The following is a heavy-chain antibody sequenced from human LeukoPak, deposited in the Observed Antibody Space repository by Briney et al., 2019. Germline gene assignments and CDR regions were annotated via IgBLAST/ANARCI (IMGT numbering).Heavy chain of an antibody. J-gene: IGHJ4*02. CDR1: GYTFTGYY. Sequence: ASVKVSCKASGYTFTGYYMHWVRQAPGQGLEWMGWINPNSGGTNYAQKFQGRVTMTRDTSISTAYMELSRLRSDDTAVYYCARDYYDSSGYYFGYWGQGTLVTVSS. V-gene: IGHV1-2*02. CDR2: INPNSGGT. D-gene: IGHD3-22*01. CDR3: ARDYYDSSGYYFGY.